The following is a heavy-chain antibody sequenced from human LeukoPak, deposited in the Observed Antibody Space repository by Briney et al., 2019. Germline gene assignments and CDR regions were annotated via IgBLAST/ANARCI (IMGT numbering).Heavy chain of an antibody. Sequence: SQTLSLTCTVSGGSISSGSYYWSWIRQPAGKGLEWIGRIYTSGSTNYNPSLKSRVTISVDTSKNQFSLRLSSVTAADTAVYYCARDADTAMATSIYGMDVWGQGTTVTVPS. CDR2: IYTSGST. D-gene: IGHD5-18*01. CDR1: GGSISSGSYY. J-gene: IGHJ6*02. CDR3: ARDADTAMATSIYGMDV. V-gene: IGHV4-61*02.